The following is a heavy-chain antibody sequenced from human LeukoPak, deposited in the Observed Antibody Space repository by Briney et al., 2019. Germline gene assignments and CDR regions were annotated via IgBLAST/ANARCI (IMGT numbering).Heavy chain of an antibody. CDR3: ARGPRAARPFDY. CDR1: GGSFSGYY. CDR2: INHSGST. J-gene: IGHJ4*02. Sequence: PSETLSLTCAVYGGSFSGYYWSWIRQPPGKGLESIGEINHSGSTNYNPSLKSRVTISVDTSKNQFSLKLSSVTAADTAVYYCARGPRAARPFDYWGQGTLVTVSS. D-gene: IGHD6-6*01. V-gene: IGHV4-34*01.